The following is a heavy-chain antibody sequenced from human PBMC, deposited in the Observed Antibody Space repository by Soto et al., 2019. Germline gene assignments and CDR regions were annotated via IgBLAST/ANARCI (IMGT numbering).Heavy chain of an antibody. CDR2: IYPGDSDT. CDR3: ATTGYCSRTSCYGYYGMDV. Sequence: GESLKISCKGSGYSFTSYWIGWVRQMPGKGLEWMGIIYPGDSDTRYSPSFQGQVTISADKSISTAYLQWSSLKASDTAMYYCATTGYCSRTSCYGYYGMDVWGQGTTVTVSS. CDR1: GYSFTSYW. D-gene: IGHD2-2*01. V-gene: IGHV5-51*01. J-gene: IGHJ6*02.